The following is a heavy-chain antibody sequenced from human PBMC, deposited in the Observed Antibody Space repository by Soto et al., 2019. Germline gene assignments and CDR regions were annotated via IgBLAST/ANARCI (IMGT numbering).Heavy chain of an antibody. CDR1: GGSISSYF. V-gene: IGHV4-59*08. CDR2: IYYTGGP. D-gene: IGHD3-10*01. CDR3: ARLGRGSGSPECDY. J-gene: IGHJ4*02. Sequence: QVQLQESGPGLVKPSETLSLTCTVSGGSISSYFWGWIRQPPGKGLECIGYIYYTGGPNYNPSLKSRITISVDTSKNQFSLKLNSVTATDTAVYYCARLGRGSGSPECDYWGQGTLVTVSS.